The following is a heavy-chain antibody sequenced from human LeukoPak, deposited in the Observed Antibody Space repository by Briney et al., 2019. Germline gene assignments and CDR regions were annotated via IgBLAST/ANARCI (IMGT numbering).Heavy chain of an antibody. J-gene: IGHJ6*03. CDR1: GFIFSSYG. Sequence: GGSLRLSCAASGFIFSSYGMHWVRQAPGKGLEWVALISYDGNYKYYADSVKGRFTISRDNSKNTLYLQMNSLRPGDTAVYYCAKDRRPSPYYYMNVWGKGTTVTVSS. CDR2: ISYDGNYK. V-gene: IGHV3-30*18. CDR3: AKDRRPSPYYYMNV.